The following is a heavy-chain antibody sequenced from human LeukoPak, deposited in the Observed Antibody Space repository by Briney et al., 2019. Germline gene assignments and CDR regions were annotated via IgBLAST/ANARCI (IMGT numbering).Heavy chain of an antibody. V-gene: IGHV3-30*18. Sequence: PGRSLRLSCAAPVITFSSYGMTWVRQAPGKGLEWVAIILYDGSKNCYVESVKGRFTISRDKSKNTLYLQMNSLRGEDTALYYCAKARLMAAPFYYYGMDVWGPGTTVTVSS. CDR3: AKARLMAAPFYYYGMDV. CDR1: VITFSSYG. CDR2: ILYDGSKN. J-gene: IGHJ6*02. D-gene: IGHD5-24*01.